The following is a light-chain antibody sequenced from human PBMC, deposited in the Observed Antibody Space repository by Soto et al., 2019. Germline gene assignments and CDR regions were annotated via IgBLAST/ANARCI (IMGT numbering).Light chain of an antibody. CDR1: SSNIGRDT. CDR2: SND. Sequence: QSVLTQPPSVSGAPGQRVTISCTGSSSNIGRDTVNWYQQLPGTAPKLLIYSNDQRPSGVPDRFSGSKSGTSASLAISGLQSEDEADYYCASWDGSLSGYVFGSGTKLTVL. J-gene: IGLJ1*01. V-gene: IGLV1-44*01. CDR3: ASWDGSLSGYV.